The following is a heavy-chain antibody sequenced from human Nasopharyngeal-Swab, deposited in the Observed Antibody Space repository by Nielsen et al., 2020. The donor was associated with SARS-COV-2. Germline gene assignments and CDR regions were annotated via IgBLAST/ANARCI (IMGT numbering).Heavy chain of an antibody. D-gene: IGHD3-3*01. CDR2: ISWDGLTI. CDR3: VKATNARYDFWSGSFGY. J-gene: IGHJ4*02. V-gene: IGHV3-9*03. CDR1: GFTFDDYG. Sequence: GGSLRLSCAASGFTFDDYGMHWVRQAPGKGLEWVSGISWDGLTIGYADSVKGRFTISRDNAKNSLYLQMNSLRVEDMAFYYCVKATNARYDFWSGSFGYWGQGTLVTVSS.